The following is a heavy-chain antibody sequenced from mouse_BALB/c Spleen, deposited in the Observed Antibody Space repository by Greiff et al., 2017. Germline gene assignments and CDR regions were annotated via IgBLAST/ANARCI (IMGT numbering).Heavy chain of an antibody. J-gene: IGHJ3*01. Sequence: QVQLKESGPGLVAPSQSLSITCPVSGFSFTGYGVNWVRQPPGKGLEWLGMIWGDGSTDYNSALKSRLSISKDNSKSQVFLKMNSLQTDDTARYYCARDGNYGWFAYWGQGTLVTVSA. CDR2: IWGDGST. V-gene: IGHV2-6-7*01. D-gene: IGHD2-1*01. CDR3: ARDGNYGWFAY. CDR1: GFSFTGYG.